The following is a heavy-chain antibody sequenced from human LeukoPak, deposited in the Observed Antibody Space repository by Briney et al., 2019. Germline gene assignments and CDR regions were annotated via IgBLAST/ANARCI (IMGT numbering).Heavy chain of an antibody. CDR3: ARDRSNCSSTSCYTRNSDY. CDR2: IIPIFGTA. Sequence: ASVKVSCKASGGTFSSYAISWVRQAPGQGLEWMGGIIPIFGTANYAQKFQGRVTITTDESTSTAYMELSSLRSEDTAVYYCARDRSNCSSTSCYTRNSDYWGQGTLVTVSS. D-gene: IGHD2-2*02. CDR1: GGTFSSYA. J-gene: IGHJ4*02. V-gene: IGHV1-69*05.